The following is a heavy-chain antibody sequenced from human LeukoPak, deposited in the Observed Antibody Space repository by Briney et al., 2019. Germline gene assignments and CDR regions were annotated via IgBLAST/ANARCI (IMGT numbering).Heavy chain of an antibody. CDR1: GGSISSSSYY. CDR3: ARHEYFDY. Sequence: SETLSLTCTVSGGSISSSSYYWGWIRQPPGKGLEWIGSIYYSGSTYYNPSLKSRVTISVDTSKNQFSLKLSSVTAADTAVYYCARHEYFDYWGQGTLSPSPQ. J-gene: IGHJ4*02. V-gene: IGHV4-39*01. CDR2: IYYSGST.